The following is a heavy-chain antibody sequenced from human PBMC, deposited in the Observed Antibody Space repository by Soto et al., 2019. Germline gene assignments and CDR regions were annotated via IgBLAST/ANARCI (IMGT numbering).Heavy chain of an antibody. J-gene: IGHJ6*02. CDR1: GFTFSNYA. CDR3: ARAPYRWCYYGMDV. D-gene: IGHD2-21*01. V-gene: IGHV3-30-3*01. CDR2: TSYDGSNK. Sequence: GGSLRLSCVASGFTFSNYAMHWVRQAPGKGLEWVAVTSYDGSNKYYAETVKGRFTISRDNSKNTLYLQMNSLRGEDTAVYFCARAPYRWCYYGMDVWGQGTTVTVSS.